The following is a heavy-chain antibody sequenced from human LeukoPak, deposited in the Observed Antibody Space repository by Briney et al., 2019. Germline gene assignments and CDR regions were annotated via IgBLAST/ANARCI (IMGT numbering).Heavy chain of an antibody. V-gene: IGHV3-66*02. CDR3: ARTGITVVISDAFDI. Sequence: GGSLRLSCAASGFTVSSNYMSWVRQAPGKGVEWVSVIYSGGSTYYADFVEGRFIISRDNSKNTLYLQMNSLRAEDTAVYYCARTGITVVISDAFDIWGQGTMVTVSS. CDR1: GFTVSSNY. D-gene: IGHD4-23*01. J-gene: IGHJ3*02. CDR2: IYSGGST.